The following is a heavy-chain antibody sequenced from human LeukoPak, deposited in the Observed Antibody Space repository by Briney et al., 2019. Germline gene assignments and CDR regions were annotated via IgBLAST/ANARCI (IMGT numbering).Heavy chain of an antibody. CDR2: IYYSGST. J-gene: IGHJ4*02. D-gene: IGHD4-23*01. V-gene: IGHV4-59*01. CDR1: GGSISSYY. Sequence: SETLSLTCTVSGGSISSYYWSWIRQSPGKGLECIGYIYYSGSTNYNPSLKSRVTISIDTSKNQFSLKLSSVTAADTAVYYCARDPYGGNSFDYWGQGTLVTVSS. CDR3: ARDPYGGNSFDY.